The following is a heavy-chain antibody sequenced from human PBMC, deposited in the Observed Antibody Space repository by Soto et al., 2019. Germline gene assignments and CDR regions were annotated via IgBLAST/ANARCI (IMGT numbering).Heavy chain of an antibody. J-gene: IGHJ4*02. Sequence: QVQLVQSGAEEKKPGASVKVSCKASGYTFTSYAMHWVRQAPGQRLEWMGWINAGNGNTNYSQKFQGRVTITRDTSASTGYMELSSLRSEDTAVYDCARSIVVVTALDYWGQGTLVTVSS. V-gene: IGHV1-3*05. CDR2: INAGNGNT. D-gene: IGHD2-21*02. CDR1: GYTFTSYA. CDR3: ARSIVVVTALDY.